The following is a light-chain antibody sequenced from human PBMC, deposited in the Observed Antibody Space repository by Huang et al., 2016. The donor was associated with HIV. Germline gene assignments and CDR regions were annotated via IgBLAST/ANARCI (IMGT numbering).Light chain of an antibody. CDR2: SAS. CDR1: QNINTY. V-gene: IGKV1-39*01. J-gene: IGKJ5*01. CDR3: QQGYSALIT. Sequence: DILLTQSPSSLSASVGDMVTIIRRASQNINTYLNWYQQKPGKAPNLLIHSASTLQTGGPSRFSGSVSGTDFTLTVNRLQPEDSATYYCQQGYSALITFGQGTRL.